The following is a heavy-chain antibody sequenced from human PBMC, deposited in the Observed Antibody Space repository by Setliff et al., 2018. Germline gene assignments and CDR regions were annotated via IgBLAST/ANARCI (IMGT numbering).Heavy chain of an antibody. D-gene: IGHD3-22*01. CDR1: AGSISTYY. Sequence: SETLFLTCTVAAGSISTYYWTWIRQPPGKGLEWIGYIQTSGTTNYNPSLKSRVTISVDTSKNQFSLRLKSVTAADTAVYYCARQVVIDYYYYMDVWGKGTTVTVSS. CDR3: ARQVVIDYYYYMDV. CDR2: IQTSGTT. J-gene: IGHJ6*03. V-gene: IGHV4-59*08.